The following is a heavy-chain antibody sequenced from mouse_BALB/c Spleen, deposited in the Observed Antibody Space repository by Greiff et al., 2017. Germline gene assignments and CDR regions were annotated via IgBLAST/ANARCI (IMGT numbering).Heavy chain of an antibody. V-gene: IGHV5-6*01. Sequence: EVQLVESGGDLVKPGGSLKLSCAASGFTFSSYGMSWVRQTPDKRLEWVATISSGGSYTYYPDSVKGRFTISRDNAKNTLYLQMSSLRSEDTAMYYCARQDGNSYWGQGTLVTVSA. D-gene: IGHD2-1*01. CDR3: ARQDGNSY. CDR2: ISSGGSYT. J-gene: IGHJ3*01. CDR1: GFTFSSYG.